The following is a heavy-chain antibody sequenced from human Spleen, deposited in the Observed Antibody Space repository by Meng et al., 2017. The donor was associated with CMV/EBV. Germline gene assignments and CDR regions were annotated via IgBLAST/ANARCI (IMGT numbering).Heavy chain of an antibody. CDR1: GYTFTGYF. CDR3: ARDYVDDYGDHGAFDI. D-gene: IGHD4-17*01. J-gene: IGHJ3*02. V-gene: IGHV1-2*02. Sequence: ASVKVSCKASGYTFTGYFMHWVRQAPGQGLEWMGWINAKSGGTHYAQKLQGRVTMTTDTSTSTAYMELRSLRSDDTAVYYCARDYVDDYGDHGAFDIWGQGTMVTVSS. CDR2: INAKSGGT.